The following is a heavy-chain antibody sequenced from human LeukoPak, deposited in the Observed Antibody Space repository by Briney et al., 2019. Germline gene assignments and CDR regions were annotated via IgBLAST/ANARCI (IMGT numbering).Heavy chain of an antibody. J-gene: IGHJ4*02. V-gene: IGHV3-30*02. CDR1: GFTFSSYG. CDR2: IRYDGSNK. D-gene: IGHD6-19*01. CDR3: AKAAMGSGWSHFDY. Sequence: GGSLRLSCAVSGFTFSSYGMHWVRQAPGKGLEWVAFIRYDGSNKYYADSVKGRFTISRDNSKNTLYLQMNGLRAEDTAVYYCAKAAMGSGWSHFDYWGQGTLVTVSS.